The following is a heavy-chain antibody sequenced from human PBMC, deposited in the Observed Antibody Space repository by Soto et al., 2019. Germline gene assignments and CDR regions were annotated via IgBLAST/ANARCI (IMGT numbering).Heavy chain of an antibody. CDR2: VIHIFGTA. J-gene: IGHJ6*02. Sequence: GAPVKVSRKASGGTFSSHAISWGGQAPGQGLGWMGGVIHIFGTAKYEQKFQGRVTITADESTSTAYMELSSLRSEDTAVYYCAVGYCSSTSCPTPYYYYYGMDVWGQGTTVTVS. V-gene: IGHV1-69*01. CDR1: GGTFSSHA. CDR3: AVGYCSSTSCPTPYYYYYGMDV. D-gene: IGHD2-2*01.